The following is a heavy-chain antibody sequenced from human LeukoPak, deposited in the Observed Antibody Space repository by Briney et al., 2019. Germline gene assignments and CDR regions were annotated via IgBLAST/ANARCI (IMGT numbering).Heavy chain of an antibody. Sequence: GASVKVSCKASGYTFTGYYMHWVRQAPGQGLEWMGWINPNSGGTNYAQKFQGRVTMTRDTSISTAYMELSRLRSDDTAVHYCARSMVRGEAPDYWGQGTLVTVSS. CDR2: INPNSGGT. D-gene: IGHD3-10*01. CDR1: GYTFTGYY. V-gene: IGHV1-2*02. CDR3: ARSMVRGEAPDY. J-gene: IGHJ4*02.